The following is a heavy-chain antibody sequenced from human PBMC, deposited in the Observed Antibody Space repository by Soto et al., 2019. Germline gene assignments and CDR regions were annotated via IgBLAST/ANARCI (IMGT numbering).Heavy chain of an antibody. CDR3: ARDHDLWSNMYYYYMDV. V-gene: IGHV3-33*01. Sequence: QVQLVESGGRVVQPGRSLRLSCEASGFTFSSYGMHWVRQAPGKGLEWVAVIWFDGSNKYYADSVKGRFTISRDNSKNTMYLQMDSPRAEDTAVYYCARDHDLWSNMYYYYMDVWGKGTTDTVSS. D-gene: IGHD3-3*01. CDR2: IWFDGSNK. J-gene: IGHJ6*03. CDR1: GFTFSSYG.